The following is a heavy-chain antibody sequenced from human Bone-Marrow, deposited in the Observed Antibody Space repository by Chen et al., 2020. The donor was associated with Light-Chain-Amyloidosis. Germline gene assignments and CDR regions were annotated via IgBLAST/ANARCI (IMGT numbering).Heavy chain of an antibody. CDR1: GFTVSNNY. J-gene: IGHJ4*02. Sequence: EVQLVESGGGLIQPGGSLRLSCAASGFTVSNNYMSWVRQAPGKGLEWVSVIYSGGSTYYADSVKGRFTISRDNSKNTLYLQMNSLTAEDTDVYYCARDNYGSGSYPMVDWGQGTLVTVSS. D-gene: IGHD3-10*01. CDR3: ARDNYGSGSYPMVD. V-gene: IGHV3-53*01. CDR2: IYSGGST.